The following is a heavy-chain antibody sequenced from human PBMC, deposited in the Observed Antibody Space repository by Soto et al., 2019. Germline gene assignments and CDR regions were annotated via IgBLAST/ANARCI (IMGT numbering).Heavy chain of an antibody. CDR1: SGSFSTYY. V-gene: IGHV4-34*02. CDR3: SRGRDPHTGGRT. Sequence: QVQLQQWGAGLLKPSETLSLTCAVDSGSFSTYYCSWTRQPPGKGLGWIGAIHPSGDTDYNPSLSNRVTISLDTSKNQFSLKLTSVTAADTAVYFCSRGRDPHTGGRTWGQGTLVTVSS. CDR2: IHPSGDT. D-gene: IGHD3-16*01. J-gene: IGHJ5*02.